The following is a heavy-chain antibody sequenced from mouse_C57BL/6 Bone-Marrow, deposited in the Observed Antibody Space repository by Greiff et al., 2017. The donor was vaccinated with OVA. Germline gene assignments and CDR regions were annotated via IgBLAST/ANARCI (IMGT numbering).Heavy chain of an antibody. CDR1: GYTFTSYW. CDR3: ARASSIYYDYGNFDY. D-gene: IGHD2-4*01. J-gene: IGHJ2*01. V-gene: IGHV1-72*01. Sequence: VQLQQSGAELVKPGASVKLSCKASGYTFTSYWMHWVKQRPGRGLEWIGRIDPNSGGTKYNEKFKSKATLTVDKPSSTAYMQLSSLTSEDSAVYYCARASSIYYDYGNFDYWGQGTTLTVSS. CDR2: IDPNSGGT.